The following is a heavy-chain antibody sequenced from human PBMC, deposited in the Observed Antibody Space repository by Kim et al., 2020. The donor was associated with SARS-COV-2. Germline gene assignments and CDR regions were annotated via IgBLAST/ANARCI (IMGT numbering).Heavy chain of an antibody. J-gene: IGHJ3*02. CDR1: GGSISSGGYS. V-gene: IGHV4-30-2*01. CDR2: IYHSGST. Sequence: SETLSLTCAVSGGSISSGGYSWSWIRQPPGKGLEWIGYIYHSGSTYYNPSLKSRVTISVDRSKNQFSLKLSSVTAADTAVYYCASRYHNYYDSSDPTTAFDIWGQGTMVTVSS. CDR3: ASRYHNYYDSSDPTTAFDI. D-gene: IGHD3-22*01.